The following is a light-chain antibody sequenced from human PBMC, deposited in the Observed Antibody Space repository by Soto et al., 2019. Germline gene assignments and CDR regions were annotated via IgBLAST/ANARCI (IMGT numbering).Light chain of an antibody. J-gene: IGLJ1*01. V-gene: IGLV1-40*01. CDR2: ANS. CDR1: SSNIGAGYD. Sequence: QSVLTQPPSVSGAPGQRVTISCTGSSSNIGAGYDVHWYQQLPGTAPKLLIYANSNRPSGVPDRFSASKSGTSASLAITGLRAEGKADYCCQSYVSSLTLRVFGTGTKVTVL. CDR3: QSYVSSLTLRV.